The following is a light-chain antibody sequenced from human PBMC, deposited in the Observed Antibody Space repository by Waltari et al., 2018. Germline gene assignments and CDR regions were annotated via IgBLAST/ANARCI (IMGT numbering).Light chain of an antibody. CDR2: DAS. CDR3: QQRSNWPPRYT. V-gene: IGKV3-11*01. Sequence: DIVLTQSPSTLSLSLGERATLSCRASQSASSSYFAWYQQKPGQSPRLLIYDASNRATGIPARFSGSGSGTDFTLTISSLEPEDFAVYYCQQRSNWPPRYTFGQGTKLEIK. J-gene: IGKJ2*01. CDR1: QSASSSY.